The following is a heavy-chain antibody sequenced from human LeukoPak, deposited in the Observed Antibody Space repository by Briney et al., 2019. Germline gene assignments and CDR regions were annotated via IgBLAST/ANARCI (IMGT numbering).Heavy chain of an antibody. CDR3: ARGNILTGYCFDF. D-gene: IGHD3-9*01. Sequence: SETLSLTCAVYGGSFSGYYWNWIRQPPGKGLEWIGEINHSGGTNYNPSLKSRITISEDTSKNQFSLKLSSVTAADTAVYYCARGNILTGYCFDFWGQGALVTVSS. CDR1: GGSFSGYY. J-gene: IGHJ4*02. CDR2: INHSGGT. V-gene: IGHV4-34*01.